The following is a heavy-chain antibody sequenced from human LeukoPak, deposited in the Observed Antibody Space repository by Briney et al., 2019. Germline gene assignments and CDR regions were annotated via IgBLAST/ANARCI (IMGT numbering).Heavy chain of an antibody. CDR2: IRYDGSNK. V-gene: IGHV3-30*02. D-gene: IGHD2-15*01. J-gene: IGHJ4*02. CDR3: ARDCIRYCSGGSCYPDY. CDR1: GFTFSSYG. Sequence: YPGGSLRLSCAASGFTFSSYGMHWVRRAPGKGLEWVAFIRYDGSNKYYADSVKGRFTISRDNSKNTLYLQMNSLRAEDTAVYYCARDCIRYCSGGSCYPDYWGQGTLVTVSS.